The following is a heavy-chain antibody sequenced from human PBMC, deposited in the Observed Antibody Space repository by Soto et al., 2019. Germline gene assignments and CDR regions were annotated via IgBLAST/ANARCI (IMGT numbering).Heavy chain of an antibody. D-gene: IGHD2-2*01. CDR1: GFTFSSYA. CDR3: AKGCDIVVVPASEAYFDY. CDR2: ISGSGGST. V-gene: IGHV3-23*01. Sequence: LRLSCAASGFTFSSYAMSWVRQAPGKGLEWVPAISGSGGSTYYADSVKGRFTISRDNSKNTLYLQMNSLRAEDTAVYYCAKGCDIVVVPASEAYFDYWGQGTLVTVSS. J-gene: IGHJ4*02.